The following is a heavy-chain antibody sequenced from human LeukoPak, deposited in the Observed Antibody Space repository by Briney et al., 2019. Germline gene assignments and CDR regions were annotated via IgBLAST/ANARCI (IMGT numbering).Heavy chain of an antibody. V-gene: IGHV1-18*01. D-gene: IGHD2-2*01. Sequence: ASVKVSCKASGYTFTSYGITWVRQAPGQGLEWMGWISAYNGNTNYAQKFQGRVTMTTDTSTSTAYMELRSLRSDDTAVYYCARDSVVVPAAAYYYYVDVWGKGTTVTVSS. CDR2: ISAYNGNT. J-gene: IGHJ6*03. CDR1: GYTFTSYG. CDR3: ARDSVVVPAAAYYYYVDV.